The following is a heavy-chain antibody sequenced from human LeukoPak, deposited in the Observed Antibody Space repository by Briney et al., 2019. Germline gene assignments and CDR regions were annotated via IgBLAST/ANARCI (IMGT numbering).Heavy chain of an antibody. D-gene: IGHD1-14*01. CDR2: IKSKTDGGTT. V-gene: IGHV3-15*01. Sequence: PGGPLRLSCTASGFTFGDYAISWVRQAPGKGLEWVGRIKSKTDGGTTDYAAPVKGRFTISRDDSKNTLYLQMNSLKTEDTAVYYCTAPDFLDYWGQGTLVTVSS. CDR3: TAPDFLDY. CDR1: GFTFGDYA. J-gene: IGHJ4*02.